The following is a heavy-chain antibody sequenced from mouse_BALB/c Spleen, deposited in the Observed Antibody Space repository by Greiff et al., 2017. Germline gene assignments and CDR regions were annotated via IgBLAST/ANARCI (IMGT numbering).Heavy chain of an antibody. D-gene: IGHD2-2*01. CDR3: ARQTDGYDTWFAY. CDR1: GFTFSSYG. CDR2: ISSGGSYT. V-gene: IGHV5-6*01. J-gene: IGHJ3*01. Sequence: VQLQQSGGDLVKPGGSLKLSCAASGFTFSSYGMSWVRQTPDKRLEWVATISSGGSYTYYPDSVKGRFTISRDNAKNTLYLQMSSLKSEDTAMYYCARQTDGYDTWFAYWGQGTLVTVSA.